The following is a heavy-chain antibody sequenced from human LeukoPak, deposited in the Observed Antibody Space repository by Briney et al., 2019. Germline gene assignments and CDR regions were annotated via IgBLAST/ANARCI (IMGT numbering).Heavy chain of an antibody. CDR2: INPNSGGT. CDR3: ARDESVLWCGELLYLFDY. CDR1: GYTFTGYY. V-gene: IGHV1-2*02. D-gene: IGHD3-10*01. Sequence: GASVKVSCKASGYTFTGYYMHWVRQAPGQGLEWMGWINPNSGGTNYAQKFQGRVTMTRDTSISTAYMELSRLRSDDTAVYYCARDESVLWCGELLYLFDYWGQGTLVTVSS. J-gene: IGHJ4*02.